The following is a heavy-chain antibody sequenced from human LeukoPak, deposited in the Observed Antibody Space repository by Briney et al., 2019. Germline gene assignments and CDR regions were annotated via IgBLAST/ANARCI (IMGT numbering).Heavy chain of an antibody. J-gene: IGHJ2*01. Sequence: SETLSLTCAVYGGSYRGYYWSWIRQPPGKGLEWIGEIHYTGATNYKPSLKSRVTISGDPSKNQFSLRVSSVAAADTAVYYCARGVLGPYYFDLWGRGTLVTVSS. CDR1: GGSYRGYY. CDR2: IHYTGAT. V-gene: IGHV4-34*01. CDR3: ARGVLGPYYFDL. D-gene: IGHD7-27*01.